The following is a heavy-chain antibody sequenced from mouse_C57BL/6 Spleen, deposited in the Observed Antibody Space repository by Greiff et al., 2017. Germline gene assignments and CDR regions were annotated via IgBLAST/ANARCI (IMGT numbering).Heavy chain of an antibody. V-gene: IGHV1-42*01. J-gene: IGHJ1*03. Sequence: VQLKEPGPELVKPGASVKISCKASGYSFTGYYMNWVKQSPEKSLEWIGEINPSTGGTTYNQKFKAKATLTVDKSSSTAYMQLKSLTSEDSAVYFCARRAYYYGSRGYFDVWGTGTTVTVSS. CDR1: GYSFTGYY. CDR3: ARRAYYYGSRGYFDV. CDR2: INPSTGGT. D-gene: IGHD1-1*01.